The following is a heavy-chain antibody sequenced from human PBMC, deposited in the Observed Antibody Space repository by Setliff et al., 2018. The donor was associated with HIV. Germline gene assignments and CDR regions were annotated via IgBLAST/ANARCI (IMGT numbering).Heavy chain of an antibody. CDR3: ARDIPHDYTFWSGSTRFDP. D-gene: IGHD3-3*01. Sequence: ASVKVSCKTSRRTFSEDAINWVRQAPGEGLEWVGGIIPILGVANYAQKFQGRVAITADKSTTTAYMELSSLRSEDTAVYYCARDIPHDYTFWSGSTRFDPWGQGTLVTVSS. CDR2: IIPILGVA. J-gene: IGHJ5*02. V-gene: IGHV1-69*10. CDR1: RRTFSEDA.